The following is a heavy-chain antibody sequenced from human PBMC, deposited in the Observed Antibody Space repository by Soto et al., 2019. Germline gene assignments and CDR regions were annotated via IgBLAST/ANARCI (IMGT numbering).Heavy chain of an antibody. D-gene: IGHD1-1*01. J-gene: IGHJ5*02. Sequence: GGSLRLSCAASGFTFGSYSMNWVRQAPGKGLEWVPYISSSSSTIYYADSVKGRFTISRDNAKNSLYLQMNSLRDEDTAVYYCAREWNPLNWFDPWGQRTVVTVS. V-gene: IGHV3-48*02. CDR1: GFTFGSYS. CDR2: ISSSSSTI. CDR3: AREWNPLNWFDP.